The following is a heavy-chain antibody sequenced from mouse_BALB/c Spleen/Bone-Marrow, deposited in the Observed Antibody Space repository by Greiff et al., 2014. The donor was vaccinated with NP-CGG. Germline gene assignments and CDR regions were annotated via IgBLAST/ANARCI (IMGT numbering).Heavy chain of an antibody. CDR1: GFSLTTYG. J-gene: IGHJ4*01. V-gene: IGHV2-9*02. CDR3: ARIPTATGAMDY. D-gene: IGHD1-2*01. CDR2: LWADGST. Sequence: QVQLQQSGPGLVAPSQSLSITCTVSGFSLTTYGVHWVRQPPGKGLEWLGVLWADGSTNYNSALMSRLSISKDNSKSQVFLKMNSLQTDDTAMYYCARIPTATGAMDYWGQGTSVTVSS.